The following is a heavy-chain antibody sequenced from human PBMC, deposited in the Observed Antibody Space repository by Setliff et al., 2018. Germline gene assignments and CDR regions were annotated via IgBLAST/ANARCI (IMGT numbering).Heavy chain of an antibody. CDR2: MNPNSGNT. J-gene: IGHJ3*02. CDR3: ASRSTNYYDSSGYYDAFDI. D-gene: IGHD3-22*01. CDR1: GYTFTSYD. V-gene: IGHV1-8*02. Sequence: ASVKVSCKASGYTFTSYDINWVRQATGQGLEWMGWMNPNSGNTGYAQKFQGRVTMTRNTSISTAYMELSSLRSEDTAVYYCASRSTNYYDSSGYYDAFDIWGQGTMVTVSS.